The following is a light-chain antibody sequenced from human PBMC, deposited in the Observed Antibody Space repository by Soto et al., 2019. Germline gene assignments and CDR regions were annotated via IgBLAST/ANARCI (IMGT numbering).Light chain of an antibody. Sequence: QSALTQPASLSGSPGQSITISCTGTSSDIGAYDYVSWFQQHPGKAPKLMISEVNNRPSGVSNSFSGSKSGNTAYLTISGLQVEDEAAYFCFSFTTTSTHVFGPGTKVTVL. CDR2: EVN. J-gene: IGLJ1*01. CDR3: FSFTTTSTHV. CDR1: SSDIGAYDY. V-gene: IGLV2-14*01.